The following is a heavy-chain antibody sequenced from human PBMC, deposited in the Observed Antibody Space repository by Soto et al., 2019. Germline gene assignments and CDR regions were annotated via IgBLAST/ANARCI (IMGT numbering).Heavy chain of an antibody. Sequence: SETLSLTCTVSGGSISSYYWSWIRQPPRKGLEWIGYIYYSGSTNYNPSLKSRVTISVDTSKNQFSLKLSSVTAADTAVYYCARSEVDCSGGSCDFDYWGQGTLVTSPQ. J-gene: IGHJ4*02. V-gene: IGHV4-59*08. CDR3: ARSEVDCSGGSCDFDY. D-gene: IGHD2-15*01. CDR2: IYYSGST. CDR1: GGSISSYY.